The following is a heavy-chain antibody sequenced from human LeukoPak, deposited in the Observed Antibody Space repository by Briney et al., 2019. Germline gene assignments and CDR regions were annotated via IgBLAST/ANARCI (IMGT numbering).Heavy chain of an antibody. CDR2: ISYDGSNK. J-gene: IGHJ5*02. D-gene: IGHD3-22*01. Sequence: GRSLRLSCAASGFTFSSYGMHWVRQAPGKGLEWVAVISYDGSNKYYADSVKGRFTISRDNSKNTLYLQINSPRAEDTAVYYCAKSGPSGIGYLHWFDPWGQGTLVTVSS. V-gene: IGHV3-30*18. CDR3: AKSGPSGIGYLHWFDP. CDR1: GFTFSSYG.